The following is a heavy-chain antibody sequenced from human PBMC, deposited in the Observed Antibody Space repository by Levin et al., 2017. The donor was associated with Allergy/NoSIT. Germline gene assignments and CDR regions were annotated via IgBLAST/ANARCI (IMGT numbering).Heavy chain of an antibody. CDR1: GFTFSNYA. D-gene: IGHD4-17*01. CDR2: ITNSGRT. J-gene: IGHJ4*02. CDR3: AKEITAVLPVFDY. Sequence: GGSLRLSCAASGFTFSNYAMSWVRQAPGKGLEWVSAITNSGRTYYADSVKGRFTVSRDNSKNTLYLQMNSLRADDTAVYYCAKEITAVLPVFDYWGQGTLVTVSS. V-gene: IGHV3-23*01.